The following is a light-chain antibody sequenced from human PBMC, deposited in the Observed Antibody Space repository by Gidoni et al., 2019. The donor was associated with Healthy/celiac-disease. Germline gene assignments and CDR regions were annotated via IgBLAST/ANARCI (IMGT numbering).Light chain of an antibody. J-gene: IGKJ1*01. CDR1: QSVSSSY. V-gene: IGKV3-20*01. Sequence: ELVLTQSPGTLSLSPGERATLSCRASQSVSSSYLAWYQQQPGPAPRLLIYGASSRATGIPDRFSGSGSGTDFTITISRLEPEDFAVYYCQQYGSSPSTFGQGTKVEIK. CDR3: QQYGSSPST. CDR2: GAS.